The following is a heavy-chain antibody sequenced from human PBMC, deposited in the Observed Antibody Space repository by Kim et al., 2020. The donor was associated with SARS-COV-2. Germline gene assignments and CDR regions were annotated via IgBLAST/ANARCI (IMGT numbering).Heavy chain of an antibody. CDR1: GYSFTSYW. J-gene: IGHJ6*02. V-gene: IGHV5-51*01. CDR3: ARRSNGYSSGWYYYHGMDV. CDR2: IYPGYSDT. Sequence: GESLKISCKGSGYSFTSYWNGWVRQMPGKGLEWMGIIYPGYSDTRYSPSFQGQVTISADKSISTAYLQWSSLEASDTAMYYCARRSNGYSSGWYYYHGMDVSGRGTSVTVSS. D-gene: IGHD6-19*01.